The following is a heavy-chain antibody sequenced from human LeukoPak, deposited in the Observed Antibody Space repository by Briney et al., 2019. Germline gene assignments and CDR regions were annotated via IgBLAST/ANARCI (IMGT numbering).Heavy chain of an antibody. CDR3: AKLDGIAGLDY. CDR2: IGSSGRTI. J-gene: IGHJ4*02. V-gene: IGHV3-48*03. Sequence: GGSLRLSCAASGFTFSSYEMNWVRQAPGKGLEWVSYIGSSGRTIYYADSVKGRFTISRDNAKGSLYLEMNSLRAEDTAVYYCAKLDGIAGLDYWGQGTLVTVSS. D-gene: IGHD6-13*01. CDR1: GFTFSSYE.